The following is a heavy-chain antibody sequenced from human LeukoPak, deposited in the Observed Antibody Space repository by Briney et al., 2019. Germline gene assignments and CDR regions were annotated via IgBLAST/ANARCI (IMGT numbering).Heavy chain of an antibody. CDR2: ISSSGSTT. CDR1: GFSFSSYE. Sequence: TWGSLRLSCAASGFSFSSYEMNWIRQAPGKGLEWVSYISSSGSTTHYADSVKGRFTISRDNAKNSLYLQMNSLRAEDTAVYYCARDDYYDKGYWGQGTLVTDSS. CDR3: ARDDYYDKGY. V-gene: IGHV3-48*03. D-gene: IGHD3-22*01. J-gene: IGHJ4*02.